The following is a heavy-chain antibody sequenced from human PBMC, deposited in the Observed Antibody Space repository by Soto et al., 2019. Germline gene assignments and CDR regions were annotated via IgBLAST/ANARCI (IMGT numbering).Heavy chain of an antibody. CDR2: IYYSGST. CDR1: GGSISSYY. J-gene: IGHJ4*02. CDR3: ARVEALRFDY. D-gene: IGHD4-17*01. V-gene: IGHV4-59*01. Sequence: QVQLQESGPGLVKPSETLSLTCTVSGGSISSYYWSWIRQPPGKGLEWIGYIYYSGSTNYNPSLQSRVTISVDTSKNQFSLKLSSVTAADTAVYYCARVEALRFDYWGQGTLVTVSS.